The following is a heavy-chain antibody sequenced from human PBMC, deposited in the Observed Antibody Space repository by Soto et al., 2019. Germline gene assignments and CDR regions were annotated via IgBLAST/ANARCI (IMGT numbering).Heavy chain of an antibody. CDR3: ARGHPAIEVTGTGVFDY. J-gene: IGHJ4*02. D-gene: IGHD6-19*01. CDR1: GFAFSSSY. Sequence: GGSLRLSCAASGFAFSSSYMSWVRQAPGKGLEWLSVIYSGGNADYANSVKGRFTISRDNTKNTLHLQMNSLRAEDTAVYFCARGHPAIEVTGTGVFDYWGQGTLVTVSS. CDR2: IYSGGNA. V-gene: IGHV3-53*01.